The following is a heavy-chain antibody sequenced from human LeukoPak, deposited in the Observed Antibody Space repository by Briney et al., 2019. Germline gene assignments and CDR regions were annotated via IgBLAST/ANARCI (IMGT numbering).Heavy chain of an antibody. CDR3: AREDCSSTSCTYDY. CDR2: IYTSGST. Sequence: SETLSLTCTVSGGSISSYYWSWLRQPDGKGLEWNGRIYTSGSTNYNPSLKSRVTISVDKSKNQFSLKLSSVTAADTAVYYCAREDCSSTSCTYDYWGQGTLVTVSS. CDR1: GGSISSYY. J-gene: IGHJ4*02. D-gene: IGHD2-2*01. V-gene: IGHV4-4*07.